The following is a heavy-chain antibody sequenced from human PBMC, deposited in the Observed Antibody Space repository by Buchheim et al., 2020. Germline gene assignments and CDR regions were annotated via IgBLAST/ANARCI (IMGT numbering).Heavy chain of an antibody. CDR3: AGGESLEMATISYYFDY. Sequence: QVQLVESGGGVVQPGRSLRLSCAASGFTFSSYAMHWVRQAPGKGLEWVAVISYDGSNKYYADSVQGRFTISRDNSKNTLYLQMNSLRAEDTAVYYCAGGESLEMATISYYFDYWGQGTL. D-gene: IGHD5-24*01. V-gene: IGHV3-30-3*01. CDR2: ISYDGSNK. J-gene: IGHJ4*02. CDR1: GFTFSSYA.